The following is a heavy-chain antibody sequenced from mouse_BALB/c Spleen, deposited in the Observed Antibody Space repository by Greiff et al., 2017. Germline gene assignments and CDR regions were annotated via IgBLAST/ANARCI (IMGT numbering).Heavy chain of an antibody. Sequence: EVQVVESGGGLVQPGGSRKLSCAASGFTFSSFGMHWVRQAPEKGLEWVAYISSGSSTIYYADTVKGRFTISRDNPKNTLFLQMTSLRSEDTAMYYCARSGGSSYGYFDYWGQGTTLTVSS. CDR1: GFTFSSFG. CDR3: ARSGGSSYGYFDY. V-gene: IGHV5-17*02. CDR2: ISSGSSTI. D-gene: IGHD1-1*01. J-gene: IGHJ2*01.